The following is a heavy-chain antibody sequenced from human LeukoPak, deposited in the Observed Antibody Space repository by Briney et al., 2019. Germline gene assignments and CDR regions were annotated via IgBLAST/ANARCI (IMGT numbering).Heavy chain of an antibody. CDR3: ARGHYDVLAASYKWTPDY. CDR1: GFTFNTFN. V-gene: IGHV3-21*01. Sequence: GGSLRLSCAASGFTFNTFNMKWVRQAPGKGLEGVSSITSGGDYIYYADSVKGRFTTSRDNAKNSLSLQLNSLRVEDTAVYYCARGHYDVLAASYKWTPDYWGQGTLVTVSS. D-gene: IGHD3-9*01. CDR2: ITSGGDYI. J-gene: IGHJ4*02.